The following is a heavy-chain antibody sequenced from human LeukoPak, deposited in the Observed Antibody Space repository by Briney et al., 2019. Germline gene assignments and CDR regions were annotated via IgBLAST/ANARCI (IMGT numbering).Heavy chain of an antibody. J-gene: IGHJ6*03. Sequence: PSETLSLTCTVSGGSISSYYWSWIRQPPGKGLEWIGYIYYSGSTNYNPSLKSRVTISVDTSKNQFSLKLSSVTAADTAVYYCARAYSGTYGLGYYYMDVWGKGTTVTVSS. D-gene: IGHD1-26*01. CDR3: ARAYSGTYGLGYYYMDV. V-gene: IGHV4-59*01. CDR1: GGSISSYY. CDR2: IYYSGST.